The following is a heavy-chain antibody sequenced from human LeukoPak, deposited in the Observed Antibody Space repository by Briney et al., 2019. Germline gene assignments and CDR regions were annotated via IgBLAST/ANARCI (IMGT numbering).Heavy chain of an antibody. D-gene: IGHD3-22*01. Sequence: SETLSLTCAVYGGSFSGYYWSWIRQPPGKGLEWIGEINHSGSTNYNPSLKSRVTISLDTSENQFSLKLSSVTAADTAVYYCARFSSYYDSSLHYVDHWGQGTLVSVSA. CDR2: INHSGST. V-gene: IGHV4-34*01. CDR3: ARFSSYYDSSLHYVDH. CDR1: GGSFSGYY. J-gene: IGHJ4*02.